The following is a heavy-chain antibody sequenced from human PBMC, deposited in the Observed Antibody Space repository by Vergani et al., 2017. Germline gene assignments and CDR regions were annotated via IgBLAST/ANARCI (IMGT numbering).Heavy chain of an antibody. CDR3: ARDEPSITGQISPRGWFDP. Sequence: QVQLQESGPGLVKPSQTLSLTCTVSGGSISSGSYYWSWIRQPAGKGLEWIGRIYTSGSTNYNPSLKSRVTISVDTSKNQFSLKLSSVTAADAAVYYCARDEPSITGQISPRGWFDPRGQGALVTVSS. J-gene: IGHJ5*02. CDR1: GGSISSGSYY. D-gene: IGHD3-10*01. CDR2: IYTSGST. V-gene: IGHV4-61*02.